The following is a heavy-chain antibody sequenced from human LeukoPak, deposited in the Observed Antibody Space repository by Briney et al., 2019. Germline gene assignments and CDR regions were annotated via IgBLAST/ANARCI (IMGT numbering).Heavy chain of an antibody. CDR1: GFTFSSYE. Sequence: GGSLRLSCAASGFTFSSYEMTWVRQAPGKGLEWVSYISSSGSTIYYADSVKGRFTISRDNAKNSLYLQMNSLRAEDTAVYYCASPYYDFWSGFPMIWGQGTMVTVSS. D-gene: IGHD3-3*01. CDR2: ISSSGSTI. CDR3: ASPYYDFWSGFPMI. V-gene: IGHV3-48*03. J-gene: IGHJ3*02.